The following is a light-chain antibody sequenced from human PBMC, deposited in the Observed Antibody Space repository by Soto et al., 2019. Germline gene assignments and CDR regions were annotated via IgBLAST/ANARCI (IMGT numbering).Light chain of an antibody. CDR1: QSISNY. Sequence: DIRMTQSPSSLSASVGDRVTITCRASQSISNYLHWYQQRPGKAPKLMLYAASTLQSGVPSRFSGSGSGTDFTLTISSLQPEALATYDGQQSLSSPEITFGQGTRLEI. J-gene: IGKJ5*01. CDR3: QQSLSSPEIT. CDR2: AAS. V-gene: IGKV1-39*01.